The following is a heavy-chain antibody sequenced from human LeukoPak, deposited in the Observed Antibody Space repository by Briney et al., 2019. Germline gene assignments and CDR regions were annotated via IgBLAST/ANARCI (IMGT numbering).Heavy chain of an antibody. D-gene: IGHD3-22*01. J-gene: IGHJ4*02. V-gene: IGHV3-64D*06. CDR2: ISSNGGNT. Sequence: GGSLRLSCAASGFTFSSYWMHWVRQAPGKGLEYVSAISSNGGNTYHADSVKGRFTISRDNSKNTLYLQMSSLRAEDTAVYYCVKEYYYDNSGDYYHSTHFDYWGQGTLVTVSS. CDR3: VKEYYYDNSGDYYHSTHFDY. CDR1: GFTFSSYW.